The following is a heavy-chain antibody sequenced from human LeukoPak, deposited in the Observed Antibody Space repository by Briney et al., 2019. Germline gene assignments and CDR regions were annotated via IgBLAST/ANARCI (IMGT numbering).Heavy chain of an antibody. CDR3: ARGGGSGWYFYYYYMDV. CDR1: GYTFTGYY. CDR2: INPNSGGT. J-gene: IGHJ6*03. D-gene: IGHD6-19*01. V-gene: IGHV1-2*02. Sequence: GASVKVSCKASGYTFTGYYMHWVRQAPGQGLEWMGWINPNSGGTNYAQKLQGRVTMTTDTSTSTAYMELRSLRSDDTAVYYCARGGGSGWYFYYYYMDVWGKGTTVTVSS.